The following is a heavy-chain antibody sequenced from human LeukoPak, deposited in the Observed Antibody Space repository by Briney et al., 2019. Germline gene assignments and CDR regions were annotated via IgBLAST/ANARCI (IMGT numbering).Heavy chain of an antibody. V-gene: IGHV5-51*01. CDR1: GSIFTSYW. CDR2: IYPGDSNT. J-gene: IGHJ6*03. CDR3: ARQRGRDYYGSGSYYYMDV. D-gene: IGHD3-10*01. Sequence: GSSLHISCTGSGSIFTSYWLGWVRQLPGKGLEWMGIIYPGDSNTRYSPSFQGQVTISADKSVSTAYLQWSSLKASDTAMYYCARQRGRDYYGSGSYYYMDVWGKGTTVTVSS.